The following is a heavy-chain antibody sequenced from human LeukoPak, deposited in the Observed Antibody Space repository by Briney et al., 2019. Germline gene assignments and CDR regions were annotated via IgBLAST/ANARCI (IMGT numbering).Heavy chain of an antibody. V-gene: IGHV5-51*01. CDR3: ARPSYSGYDYFDY. CDR2: IYPGDSDT. Sequence: GESLKISCKGSGYSFSKYWIGWVRQMPGKGLEWIGIIYPGDSDTRYSPSFQGQVTISADKSISTAYLQWSSLKASDTAMCYCARPSYSGYDYFDYWGQGTLVTVSS. CDR1: GYSFSKYW. J-gene: IGHJ4*02. D-gene: IGHD5-12*01.